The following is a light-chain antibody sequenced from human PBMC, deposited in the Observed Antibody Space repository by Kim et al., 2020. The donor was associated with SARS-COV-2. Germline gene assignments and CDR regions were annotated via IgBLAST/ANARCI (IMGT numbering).Light chain of an antibody. J-gene: IGLJ2*01. Sequence: APGKTARITCGENSIGLQSVHWYQQKPGQAPVLVIYYDTDRPSGIPERFSGSNSGNTATLTISRVEAGDEADYYCQVWDTGSDHPIFGGGTKHRP. CDR3: QVWDTGSDHPI. V-gene: IGLV3-21*04. CDR2: YDT. CDR1: SIGLQS.